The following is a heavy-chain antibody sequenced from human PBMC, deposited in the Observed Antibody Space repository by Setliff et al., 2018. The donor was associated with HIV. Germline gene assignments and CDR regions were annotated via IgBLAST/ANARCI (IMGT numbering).Heavy chain of an antibody. Sequence: KSSETLSLTCTVSGDSISSSSHYWGWIRQPPGKGLEWIGSIYYSGSTYYNPSLKSRVTISVDTSKNQISLKLSSVTAADTAVYYCARGSIGLGSYRNAYYFDFWGQGVLVTVSS. D-gene: IGHD1-26*01. CDR1: GDSISSSSHY. CDR2: IYYSGST. V-gene: IGHV4-39*01. J-gene: IGHJ4*02. CDR3: ARGSIGLGSYRNAYYFDF.